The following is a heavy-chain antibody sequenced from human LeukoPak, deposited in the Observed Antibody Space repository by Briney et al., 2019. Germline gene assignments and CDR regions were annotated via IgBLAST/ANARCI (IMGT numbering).Heavy chain of an antibody. V-gene: IGHV3-7*01. J-gene: IGHJ4*02. CDR1: GFTFSNYW. Sequence: PGGSLRLSCAASGFTFSNYWMSWVRQAPGEGLEWVANIKQDGSEKYYVDSVKGRFTISRDNAKNSLYLQMNSLRAEDTAVHYCASGGTYYPLFDYWGQGTLVTVSS. D-gene: IGHD1-26*01. CDR3: ASGGTYYPLFDY. CDR2: IKQDGSEK.